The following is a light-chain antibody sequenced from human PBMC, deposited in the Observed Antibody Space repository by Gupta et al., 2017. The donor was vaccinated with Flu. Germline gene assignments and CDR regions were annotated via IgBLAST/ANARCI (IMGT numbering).Light chain of an antibody. J-gene: IGKJ2*01. CDR2: KAS. Sequence: PSTLSASVGDRVTITCRASQSISSWLAWYQQKPGKAPKLLIYKASSLESGVPSRFSGSGSGKEFTLAISSLQPDDFATYYCQQYNSYPYTFGQGTKLEIK. CDR1: QSISSW. V-gene: IGKV1-5*03. CDR3: QQYNSYPYT.